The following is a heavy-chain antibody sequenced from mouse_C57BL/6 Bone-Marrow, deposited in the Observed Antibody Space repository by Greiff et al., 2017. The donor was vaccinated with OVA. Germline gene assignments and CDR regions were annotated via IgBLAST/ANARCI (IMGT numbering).Heavy chain of an antibody. V-gene: IGHV14-4*01. Sequence: EVQLVESGAELVRPGASVKLSCTASGFNIKDDYMHWVKQRPEQGLAWIGWIDPENGDTEYASKFQGKATITADTSSNTAYLQLSSLTSEDTAVYYCIWLLLAYWGQGTLVTVSA. CDR3: IWLLLAY. CDR1: GFNIKDDY. CDR2: IDPENGDT. D-gene: IGHD2-2*01. J-gene: IGHJ3*01.